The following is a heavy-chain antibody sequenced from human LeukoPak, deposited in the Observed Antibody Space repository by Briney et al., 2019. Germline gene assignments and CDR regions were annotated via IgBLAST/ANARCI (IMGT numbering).Heavy chain of an antibody. CDR2: ISSSGSTI. CDR1: GFTFSDYY. V-gene: IGHV3-11*04. Sequence: GGSLRLSCAASGFTFSDYYMSWIRQAPGKGLEWVSYISSSGSTIYYADSVKGRFTISRDNAKNSLYLQMNSLRPEDTAVYYCARDYYGSGTFYNRFDYWGQGTLVTVSS. CDR3: ARDYYGSGTFYNRFDY. D-gene: IGHD3-10*01. J-gene: IGHJ4*02.